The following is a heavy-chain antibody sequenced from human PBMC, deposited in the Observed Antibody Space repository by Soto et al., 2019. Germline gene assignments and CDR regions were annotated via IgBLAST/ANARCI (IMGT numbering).Heavy chain of an antibody. CDR1: GFTFSTYV. Sequence: PGGSLRLSCAASGFTFSTYVMTWVRQAPGKGLGWVSGISVSGGSTYYGDSVKGRFTISRDNSKNTLYLQVNSLRADDTAVYYCARVISGTTFAFDIWGQGTMVTVSS. D-gene: IGHD1-7*01. CDR3: ARVISGTTFAFDI. CDR2: ISVSGGST. V-gene: IGHV3-23*01. J-gene: IGHJ3*02.